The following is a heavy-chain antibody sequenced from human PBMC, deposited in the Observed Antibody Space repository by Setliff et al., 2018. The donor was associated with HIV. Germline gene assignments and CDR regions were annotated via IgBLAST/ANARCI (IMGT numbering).Heavy chain of an antibody. CDR1: GHTFTNVD. D-gene: IGHD6-6*01. J-gene: IGHJ2*01. Sequence: ASVKVSCKASGHTFTNVDIHWLRRATGQGLEWMGWMNPNTGVSGYALKFQARVTMTRDTSISTAYMELSSLTSEDTAVYYCARDSDLDYSSSARWYFDLWGRGTLVTVSS. CDR3: ARDSDLDYSSSARWYFDL. CDR2: MNPNTGVS. V-gene: IGHV1-8*01.